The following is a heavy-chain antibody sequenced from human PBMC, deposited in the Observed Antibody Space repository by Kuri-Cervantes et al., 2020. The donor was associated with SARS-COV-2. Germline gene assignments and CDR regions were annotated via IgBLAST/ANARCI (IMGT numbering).Heavy chain of an antibody. Sequence: SETLSLTCAISGDSVSSNSAAWNWIRQSPSRGLEWLGRTYYRYKRYNDYAVSVKSRITINPDTSKNQFSLKLSTVTAADTAVYYCARGATYYDYVWGSYRCSNFDYWGQGTLVTVSS. CDR1: GDSVSSNSAA. V-gene: IGHV6-1*01. CDR3: ARGATYYDYVWGSYRCSNFDY. J-gene: IGHJ4*02. CDR2: TYYRYKRYN. D-gene: IGHD3-16*02.